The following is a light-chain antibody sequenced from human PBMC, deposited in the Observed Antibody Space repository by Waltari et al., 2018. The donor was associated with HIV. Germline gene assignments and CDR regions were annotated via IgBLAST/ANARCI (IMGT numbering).Light chain of an antibody. Sequence: DIVMTQTPLSLSVPPGRPASISCMSTQSLLHSDGNTSLYWYLQKAGQPPQLLIYEVSNRFSRVPDRFSGSGSGTYFTLKISRVEAEDVGVYYCMQSTQLPITFGQGTRLEIK. CDR3: MQSTQLPIT. V-gene: IGKV2D-29*01. CDR2: EVS. CDR1: QSLLHSDGNTS. J-gene: IGKJ5*01.